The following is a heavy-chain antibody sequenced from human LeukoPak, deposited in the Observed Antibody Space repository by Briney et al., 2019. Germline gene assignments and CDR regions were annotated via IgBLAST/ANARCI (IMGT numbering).Heavy chain of an antibody. CDR3: ARGLLAAAGTVYYGMDV. D-gene: IGHD6-13*01. V-gene: IGHV3-33*01. J-gene: IGHJ6*02. Sequence: PGRSLRLSCAASGFTFTRYGMHWVRQAPGRGLEWVAVIWYDGSNKYYADSVKGRFTISRDNSKNTLYLQMNSLRAEDAAVYYCARGLLAAAGTVYYGMDVWGQGTTVTVPS. CDR2: IWYDGSNK. CDR1: GFTFTRYG.